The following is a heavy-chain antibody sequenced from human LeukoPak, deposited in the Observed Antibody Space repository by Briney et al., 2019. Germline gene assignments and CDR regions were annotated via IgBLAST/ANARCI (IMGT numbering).Heavy chain of an antibody. V-gene: IGHV3-30*18. CDR2: ISYDGSNK. D-gene: IGHD3-22*01. Sequence: PGGSLRLSCAASGFTFSSYGMHWVRQAPGKGLEWVAVISYDGSNKYYADSVKGRFTISRDNSKNTLYLQMNSLRAEDTAVYYCANQPQWGHYDSSEVGYWGQGTLVTVSS. J-gene: IGHJ4*02. CDR1: GFTFSSYG. CDR3: ANQPQWGHYDSSEVGY.